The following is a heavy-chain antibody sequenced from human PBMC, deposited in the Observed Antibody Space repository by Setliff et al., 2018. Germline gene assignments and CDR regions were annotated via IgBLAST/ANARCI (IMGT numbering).Heavy chain of an antibody. Sequence: SETLSLTCTVSDDSFTSSRYYWGWIRQAPGSGLEWIGSISYSGTPYYNASVESRVTISIDTSRNQFSLELRSVTVANTATYYCVRPGGTTVVARHFDYWGAGILVTVSS. CDR3: VRPGGTTVVARHFDY. J-gene: IGHJ4*01. D-gene: IGHD2-15*01. CDR2: ISYSGTP. V-gene: IGHV4-39*01. CDR1: DDSFTSSRYY.